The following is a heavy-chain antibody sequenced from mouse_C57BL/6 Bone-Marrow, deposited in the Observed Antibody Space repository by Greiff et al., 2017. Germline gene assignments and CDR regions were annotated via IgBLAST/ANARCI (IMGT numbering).Heavy chain of an antibody. CDR3: ARFYYSNPYYAMDY. CDR2: IDPSDSET. D-gene: IGHD2-5*01. V-gene: IGHV1-52*01. Sequence: VQLQQPGAELVRPGSSVKLSCKASGYTFTSYWMHWVKQRPIQGLEWIGNIDPSDSETHYNQKFKDKATLTVDKSSSTAYMQLSSLTSEDSAVYDCARFYYSNPYYAMDYWGQGTSVTVAS. J-gene: IGHJ4*01. CDR1: GYTFTSYW.